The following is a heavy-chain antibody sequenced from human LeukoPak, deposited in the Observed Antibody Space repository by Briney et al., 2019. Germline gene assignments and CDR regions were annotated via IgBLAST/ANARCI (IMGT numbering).Heavy chain of an antibody. J-gene: IGHJ4*02. V-gene: IGHV4-34*01. CDR2: INHSGST. CDR1: GGSFSGYY. D-gene: IGHD3-22*01. CDR3: ARVSYYDSSGYYYWDY. Sequence: PSETLSLTCAVYGGSFSGYYWSWIRQPPGKGLEWIGEINHSGSTNYNPSLKSRVTISVDKSKNQFSLKLSSVTAADTAVYYCARVSYYDSSGYYYWDYWGQGTLVTVSS.